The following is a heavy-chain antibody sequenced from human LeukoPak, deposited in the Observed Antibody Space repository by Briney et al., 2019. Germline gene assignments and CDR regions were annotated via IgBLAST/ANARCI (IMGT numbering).Heavy chain of an antibody. V-gene: IGHV4-4*07. CDR3: ARVKASSTSWTFDQ. CDR2: IYSSGST. CDR1: GGCTNSDY. D-gene: IGHD2-2*01. J-gene: IGHJ4*02. Sequence: SETLSLPCCVSGGCTNSDYWSWIRQSGGKGLEWIGRIYSSGSTVYNPSLNSRLTMSIDTSKNQFSLTLKSVTATDTAVYYCARVKASSTSWTFDQWGQGALVTVSS.